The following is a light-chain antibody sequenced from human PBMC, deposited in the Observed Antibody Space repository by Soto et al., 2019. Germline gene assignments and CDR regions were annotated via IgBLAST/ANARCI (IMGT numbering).Light chain of an antibody. CDR2: GTS. V-gene: IGLV1-40*01. CDR1: NSNIGTGFD. Sequence: QSVLTQPPSVSGAPGQRVTIACTGNNSNIGTGFDVHWYRHFPGAAPKLLLSGTSHRPSGVPDRFSGSKSGTSASLAITGLQVDDEADYYCQTSDSGLFGLIFGTGTKVTVL. CDR3: QTSDSGLFGLI. J-gene: IGLJ1*01.